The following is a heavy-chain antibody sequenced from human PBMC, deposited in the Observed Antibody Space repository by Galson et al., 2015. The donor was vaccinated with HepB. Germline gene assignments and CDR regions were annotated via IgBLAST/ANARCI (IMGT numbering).Heavy chain of an antibody. J-gene: IGHJ4*02. CDR1: GYTFTGYY. CDR2: INPNSGGT. V-gene: IGHV1-2*06. D-gene: IGHD6-13*01. Sequence: SVKVSCKASGYTFTGYYMHWVRQAPGQGLEWMGRINPNSGGTNYAQKFQGRVTMTRDTSISTAYMELSRLRSDDTAVYYCARLIAAAGTNETSGGWGQGTLVTVSS. CDR3: ARLIAAAGTNETSGG.